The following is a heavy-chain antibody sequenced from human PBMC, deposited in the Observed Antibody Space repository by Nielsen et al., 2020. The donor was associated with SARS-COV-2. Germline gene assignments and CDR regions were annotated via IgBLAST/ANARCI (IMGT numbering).Heavy chain of an antibody. CDR2: IIPILGIA. V-gene: IGHV1-69*04. CDR1: GGTFSSYA. Sequence: SVKVSCKASGGTFSSYAISWVRQAPGQGLEWMGRIIPILGIANYAQKFQGRVTITADKSTSTAYMVLSSLRSEDTAVYYCAIETEGGYSYGLWYWGQGTLVTVSS. D-gene: IGHD5-18*01. J-gene: IGHJ4*02. CDR3: AIETEGGYSYGLWY.